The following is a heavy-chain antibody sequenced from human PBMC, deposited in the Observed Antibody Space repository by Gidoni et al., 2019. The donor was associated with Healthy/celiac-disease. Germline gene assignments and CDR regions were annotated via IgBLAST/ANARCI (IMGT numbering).Heavy chain of an antibody. CDR3: ARGAKQQLVRNQYFQH. V-gene: IGHV4-34*01. J-gene: IGHJ1*01. D-gene: IGHD6-13*01. CDR2: INHSGST. CDR1: GGSLSGYY. Sequence: QVQLQQWGAGLLKPSETLSLNCAGYGGSLSGYYWSWIRQPPGKGLEWIGEINHSGSTNYNPSLKSRVTISVDTSKNQFSLKLSSVTAAYTAVYYCARGAKQQLVRNQYFQHWGQGTLVTVSS.